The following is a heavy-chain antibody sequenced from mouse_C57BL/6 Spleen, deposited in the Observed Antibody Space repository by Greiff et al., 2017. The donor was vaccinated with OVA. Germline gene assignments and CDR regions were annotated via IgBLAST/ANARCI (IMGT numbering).Heavy chain of an antibody. Sequence: VQLQQPGAELVRPGSSVKLSCKASGYTFTRYWMDWVKQRPGQGLEWIGNIYPSDSETHYNQKFKDKATLTVDKSSSTAYMQLSSLTSEDSAVYYCARWGGVYAMDYWGQGTSVTVSS. CDR3: ARWGGVYAMDY. J-gene: IGHJ4*01. V-gene: IGHV1-61*01. CDR2: IYPSDSET. CDR1: GYTFTRYW. D-gene: IGHD1-1*02.